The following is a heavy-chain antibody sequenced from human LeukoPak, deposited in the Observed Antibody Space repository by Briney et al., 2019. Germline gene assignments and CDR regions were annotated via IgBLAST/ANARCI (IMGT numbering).Heavy chain of an antibody. D-gene: IGHD4-17*01. V-gene: IGHV4-59*01. Sequence: SETLSLTCTVSGGSISSYYWSWIRQPPGKGLEWIGYIYYSGSTNYNPSPRSRVTISVDTSKNQFSLKLSSVTAADTAVYYCARMTTVTGIRFDPWGQGTLVTVSS. CDR3: ARMTTVTGIRFDP. CDR2: IYYSGST. CDR1: GGSISSYY. J-gene: IGHJ5*02.